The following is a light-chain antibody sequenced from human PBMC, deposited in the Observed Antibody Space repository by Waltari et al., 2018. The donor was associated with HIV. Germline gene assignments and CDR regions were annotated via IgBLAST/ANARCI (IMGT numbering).Light chain of an antibody. Sequence: QSAPTQPASVSGSPGQSITISCTGTTSDIGGYNHVSWYQQHPDKAPKLVIYEVSNRPSGVSNRLSGSKSGNTASLTISGLQAEDEADYYCSSYTSSSTVAFGGGTKLTVL. CDR2: EVS. CDR1: TSDIGGYNH. CDR3: SSYTSSSTVA. J-gene: IGLJ2*01. V-gene: IGLV2-14*01.